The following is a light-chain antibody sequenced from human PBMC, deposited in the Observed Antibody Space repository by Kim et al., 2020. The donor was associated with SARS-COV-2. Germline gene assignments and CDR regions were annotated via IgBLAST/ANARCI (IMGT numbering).Light chain of an antibody. V-gene: IGLV2-14*03. CDR1: NSDIGGYNY. Sequence: GQSITISCTGSNSDIGGYNYVSWFQQHPGKAPKLMIYDVTKWPSGISNRFSGSKSGNTASLTISGLQAEDEADYYCSSYSGSDTWVFGGGTQLTVL. J-gene: IGLJ3*02. CDR2: DVT. CDR3: SSYSGSDTWV.